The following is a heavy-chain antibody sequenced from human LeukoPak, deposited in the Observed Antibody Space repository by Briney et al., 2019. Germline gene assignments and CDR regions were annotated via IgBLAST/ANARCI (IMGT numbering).Heavy chain of an antibody. J-gene: IGHJ4*02. CDR1: GYNFTRYW. CDR3: ARQVGVASRKNYFDS. V-gene: IGHV5-51*01. D-gene: IGHD5-12*01. Sequence: GESLKISCQASGYNFTRYWIGWGRQMPGKGLEWMGLLYPRDSDTRYSPSFQGQVTFSADNSINTAYLQWSSLRASDTAIYYCARQVGVASRKNYFDSWGQGTLVTVSA. CDR2: LYPRDSDT.